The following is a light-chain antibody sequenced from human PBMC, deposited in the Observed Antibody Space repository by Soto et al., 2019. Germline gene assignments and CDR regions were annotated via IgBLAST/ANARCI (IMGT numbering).Light chain of an antibody. J-gene: IGLJ1*01. CDR1: SSDVGAYDF. Sequence: QSVLNQPASVSGPPGQSITISCTGTSSDVGAYDFVSWYQQHPDKAPKLMIYEVSNRPSGVSNRFSGSKSVNTATLTISGLQAEDEADYYCSSYTSSSTRVFGTGTKVTVL. CDR2: EVS. V-gene: IGLV2-14*03. CDR3: SSYTSSSTRV.